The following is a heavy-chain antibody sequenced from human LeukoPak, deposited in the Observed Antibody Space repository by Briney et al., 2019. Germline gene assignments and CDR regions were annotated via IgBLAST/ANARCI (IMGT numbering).Heavy chain of an antibody. V-gene: IGHV1-46*01. J-gene: IGHJ6*02. D-gene: IGHD6-13*01. Sequence: GASVKVSCKASGYTFTSYYMHWVRQAPGQGLEWMGIINPSGGSTSYAQKFQGRVTMTRDTSTSTVYMELSSLRSEDTAVYYCARERGYSSGWYAGSLPTTPYYYYGMDVWGQGTTVTVSS. CDR1: GYTFTSYY. CDR2: INPSGGST. CDR3: ARERGYSSGWYAGSLPTTPYYYYGMDV.